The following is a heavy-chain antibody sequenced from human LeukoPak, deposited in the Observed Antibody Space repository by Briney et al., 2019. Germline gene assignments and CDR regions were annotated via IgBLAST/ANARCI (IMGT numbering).Heavy chain of an antibody. CDR1: GYGFSDVH. CDR3: ATSSSVTHTRDP. D-gene: IGHD5/OR15-5a*01. Sequence: ASVKVSCKASGYGFSDVHFNWVRQAPGQGLEWMGWINPYSGASKYAQRFQGRVSMDASIDTAYLELSWLTSDDTAVYYCATSSSVTHTRDPWGPGKRFSVSS. J-gene: IGHJ5*02. V-gene: IGHV1-2*02. CDR2: INPYSGAS.